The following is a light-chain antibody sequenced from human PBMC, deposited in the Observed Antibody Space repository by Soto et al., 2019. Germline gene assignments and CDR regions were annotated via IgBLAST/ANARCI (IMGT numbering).Light chain of an antibody. CDR2: AAS. J-gene: IGKJ2*01. Sequence: DIQMTQSPSSLSASVGDRVTITCRASQRITTYLNWYQHKPGKAPKLLIYAASSLQSGVPSRFSGSGTGTDFTLTISSLQPEDSATYYCQQTYSTPYTFGQGNKVEIK. CDR3: QQTYSTPYT. V-gene: IGKV1-39*01. CDR1: QRITTY.